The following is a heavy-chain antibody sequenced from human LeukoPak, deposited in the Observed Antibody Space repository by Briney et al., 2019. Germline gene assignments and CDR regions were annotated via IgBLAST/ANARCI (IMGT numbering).Heavy chain of an antibody. CDR1: GFIFSSYA. CDR2: LSGSGGST. CDR3: AKDSGNYGDAPGDY. J-gene: IGHJ4*02. V-gene: IGHV3-23*01. D-gene: IGHD4-17*01. Sequence: GGSLRLSCTASGFIFSSYAMSWVRQAPGKGLEWVSVLSGSGGSTYYADSVKGRFTISRDNSKNTLYLQMNSLRAEDTAVYYCAKDSGNYGDAPGDYWGQGTLVTVSS.